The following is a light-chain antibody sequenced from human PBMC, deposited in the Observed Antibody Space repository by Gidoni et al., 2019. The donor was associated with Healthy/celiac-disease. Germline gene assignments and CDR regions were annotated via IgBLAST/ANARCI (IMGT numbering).Light chain of an antibody. CDR3: QAWDSSTGV. CDR2: QDS. Sequence: SYELTQPPSVSVSPGQTASITCSGDKLGDKYACWYQQKPGQSPVLVISQDSKRPSGIPERFSGSNSGNTATLTINGTQAMDEADYYCQAWDSSTGVFGGGTKLTVL. CDR1: KLGDKY. V-gene: IGLV3-1*01. J-gene: IGLJ3*02.